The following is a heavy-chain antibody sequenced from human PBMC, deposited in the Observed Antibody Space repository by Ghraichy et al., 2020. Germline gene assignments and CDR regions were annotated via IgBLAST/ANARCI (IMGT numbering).Heavy chain of an antibody. Sequence: ASVKVSCKASGYTFTSYAMNWVRQAPGQGLEWMGWINTNTGNPTYAQGFTGRFVFSLDTSVSTAYLQISSLKAEDTAVYYCVRVSALYSSGWDWYFDLWGRGTLVTVSS. CDR2: INTNTGNP. CDR1: GYTFTSYA. V-gene: IGHV7-4-1*02. CDR3: VRVSALYSSGWDWYFDL. J-gene: IGHJ2*01. D-gene: IGHD6-19*01.